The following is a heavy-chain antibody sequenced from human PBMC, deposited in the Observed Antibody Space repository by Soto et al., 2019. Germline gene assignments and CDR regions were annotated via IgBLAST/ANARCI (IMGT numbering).Heavy chain of an antibody. D-gene: IGHD3-9*01. CDR3: ARVGYDILTGYYAHHFDY. Sequence: GASVKVSCKASGYPFTGYGLTWVRQAPGQGLEWMGWISTNNGNTNSAQKFQGRVTMTTDTSTKTAYMELRSLGSDDTAVYYCARVGYDILTGYYAHHFDYWGQGTLVTVSS. CDR1: GYPFTGYG. J-gene: IGHJ4*02. CDR2: ISTNNGNT. V-gene: IGHV1-18*01.